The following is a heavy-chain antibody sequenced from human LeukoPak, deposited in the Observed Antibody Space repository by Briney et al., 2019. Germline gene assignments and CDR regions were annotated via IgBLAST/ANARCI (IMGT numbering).Heavy chain of an antibody. Sequence: SETLSLTCTVSRGSISGSIRSYYWSWLRQPPGKGLEWIGYISSSGSVNDNPSLRSRVTISVDTSKNQFFLNLSSVGAADTAVYYRARIPLGYSGAYYFDYWGQGTLVTVSP. CDR2: ISSSGSV. CDR1: RGSISGSIRSYY. J-gene: IGHJ4*02. CDR3: ARIPLGYSGAYYFDY. V-gene: IGHV4-4*09. D-gene: IGHD5-12*01.